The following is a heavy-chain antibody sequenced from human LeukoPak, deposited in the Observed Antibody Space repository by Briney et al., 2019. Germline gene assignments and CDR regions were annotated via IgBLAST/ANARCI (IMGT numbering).Heavy chain of an antibody. J-gene: IGHJ4*02. CDR1: GFTFSSYS. CDR3: AKTFPYGTTWFGFCDY. D-gene: IGHD3-10*01. V-gene: IGHV3-30*12. CDR2: ISYDGSHK. Sequence: PGGSLRLSCAASGFTFSSYSMHWVRQAPGEGLEWVAVISYDGSHKYYADSVKSRFTISRDNSKNILYLQMSSLTAEDTAVYYCAKTFPYGTTWFGFCDYWGQGALVTVSS.